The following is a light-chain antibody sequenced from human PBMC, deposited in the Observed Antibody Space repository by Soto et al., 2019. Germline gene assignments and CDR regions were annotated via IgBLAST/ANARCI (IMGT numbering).Light chain of an antibody. V-gene: IGKV1-5*03. CDR3: QQYNSKGYT. J-gene: IGKJ2*01. Sequence: DIQMTQSPSTLSASVGDRVTITCRASQSISSWLAWYQQKPGKAPKLLIYKASSLESGVPSRFSGSGSGTEFTLTISSLQPDDFATYYCQQYNSKGYTFGQGTKVDIK. CDR1: QSISSW. CDR2: KAS.